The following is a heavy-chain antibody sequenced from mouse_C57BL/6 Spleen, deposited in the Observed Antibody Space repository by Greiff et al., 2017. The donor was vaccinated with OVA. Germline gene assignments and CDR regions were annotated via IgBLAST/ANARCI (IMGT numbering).Heavy chain of an antibody. CDR2: ISSGSSTI. CDR1: GFTFSDYG. D-gene: IGHD1-1*01. J-gene: IGHJ1*03. CDR3: ARKDSSYWYFDV. V-gene: IGHV5-17*01. Sequence: DVKLVESGGGLVKPGGSLKLSCAASGFTFSDYGMHWVRQAPEKGLEWVAYISSGSSTIYYADTVKGRFTISRDNAKHTLFLQMTSLRSEDTAMYYCARKDSSYWYFDVWGTGTTVTVSA.